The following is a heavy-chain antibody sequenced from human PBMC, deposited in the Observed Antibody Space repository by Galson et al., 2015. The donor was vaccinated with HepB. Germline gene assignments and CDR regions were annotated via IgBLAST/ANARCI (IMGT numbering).Heavy chain of an antibody. J-gene: IGHJ6*03. CDR3: ARAGTISALWGNYYYYYMDV. CDR1: GYTFTSYD. V-gene: IGHV1-8*01. D-gene: IGHD3-9*01. CDR2: MNPNSGNT. Sequence: SVKVSCKASGYTFTSYDINWVRQATGQGLEWMGWMNPNSGNTGYAQKFQGRVTMTRNTSISTAYMELSSLRSEDTAVYYCARAGTISALWGNYYYYYMDVWGKGTTVTVSS.